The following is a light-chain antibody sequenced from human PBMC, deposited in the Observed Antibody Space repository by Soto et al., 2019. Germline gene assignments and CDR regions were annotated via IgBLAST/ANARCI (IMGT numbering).Light chain of an antibody. J-gene: IGLJ2*01. CDR1: SSDVGGYNY. V-gene: IGLV2-8*01. CDR2: DVS. Sequence: QSALTQPPSASGSPGQSVTISCTGTSSDVGGYNYVSWHQQHPGQAPQLIIYDVSKRSSGVPDRFSGSKSGNTASLTVSGLQAEDEADYYCSSHAASSLVFGGGTKLTVL. CDR3: SSHAASSLV.